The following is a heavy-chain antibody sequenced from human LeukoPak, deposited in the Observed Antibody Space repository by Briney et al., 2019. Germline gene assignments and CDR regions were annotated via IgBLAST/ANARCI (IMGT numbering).Heavy chain of an antibody. D-gene: IGHD6-19*01. Sequence: SETLSLTCSVSGGXISSYFWSWIRQPPGKGLEWIGYIYYSGSTNYNPSLKSRVTMSVDTSKNQFSLKLSSVTAADTAVYYCARIDRAVAGTIDYWGQGTLVTVSS. V-gene: IGHV4-59*08. CDR2: IYYSGST. CDR3: ARIDRAVAGTIDY. CDR1: GGXISSYF. J-gene: IGHJ4*02.